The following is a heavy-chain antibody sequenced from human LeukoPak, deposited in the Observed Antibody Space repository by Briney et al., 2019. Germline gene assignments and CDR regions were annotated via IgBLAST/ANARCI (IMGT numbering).Heavy chain of an antibody. V-gene: IGHV1-2*02. CDR3: ARGEEGSSSWYVWFDP. J-gene: IGHJ5*02. CDR1: GYTFTGYY. CDR2: INPNSGGT. Sequence: GASVKVSCKASGYTFTGYYMHWVRQAPGQGLEWMGWINPNSGGTNYAQTFQGRVTMTRDTSISTAYMELSRLSSDDTDVYYCARGEEGSSSWYVWFDPWGQGTLVTVSS. D-gene: IGHD6-13*01.